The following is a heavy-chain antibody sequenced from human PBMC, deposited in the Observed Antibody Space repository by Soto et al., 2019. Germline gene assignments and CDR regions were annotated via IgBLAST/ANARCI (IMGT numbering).Heavy chain of an antibody. Sequence: QVQLQESGPGQVKPSQTLSLTCTVSGDSIKSGHNYWSWIRQPPGKGLEWIGNIYYVGSTSYNPSLTSRVTISVDTSKNHFSLKLSSVTAADTAVYYCARNTSRLGWFDSWGQGILVTVSS. J-gene: IGHJ5*01. CDR2: IYYVGST. CDR3: ARNTSRLGWFDS. CDR1: GDSIKSGHNY. D-gene: IGHD6-13*01. V-gene: IGHV4-30-4*08.